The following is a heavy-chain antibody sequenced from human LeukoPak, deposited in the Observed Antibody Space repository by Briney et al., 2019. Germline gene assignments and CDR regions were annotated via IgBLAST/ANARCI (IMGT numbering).Heavy chain of an antibody. V-gene: IGHV3-48*02. CDR2: IRTTAEGAKYA. D-gene: IGHD3-9*01. CDR1: GFSFTDYP. Sequence: GGSQRLSCATSGFSFTDYPMNWVRQAPGKGLEWISNIRTTAEGAKYAYYADSVKGRVTISRDDGKNTLYLHMNSLRDDDTAVYYCATDQRYAFDYWGQESWSPSPQ. CDR3: ATDQRYAFDY. J-gene: IGHJ4*01.